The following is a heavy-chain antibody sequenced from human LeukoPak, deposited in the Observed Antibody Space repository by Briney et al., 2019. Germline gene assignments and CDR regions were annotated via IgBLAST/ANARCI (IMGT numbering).Heavy chain of an antibody. D-gene: IGHD2-2*01. CDR3: ARGGRSFDIVVVPAAPIYMDV. Sequence: SETLSLTCAVYGGSFSGYYWSWIRQPPGKGLEWIGEINHSGSTNYNPSLKSRVTISVDTSKNQFSLKLSSVTAADTVVYYCARGGRSFDIVVVPAAPIYMDVWGKGTTVTVSS. J-gene: IGHJ6*03. CDR2: INHSGST. V-gene: IGHV4-34*01. CDR1: GGSFSGYY.